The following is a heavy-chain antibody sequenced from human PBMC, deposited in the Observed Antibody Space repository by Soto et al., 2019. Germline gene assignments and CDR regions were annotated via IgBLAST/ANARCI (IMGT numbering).Heavy chain of an antibody. J-gene: IGHJ4*01. D-gene: IGHD3-3*02. V-gene: IGHV3-15*07. CDR1: GFIFSTAW. CDR3: TTDSHFSTRLVRFDL. Sequence: EVQLVESGGGLVEPGGSLRLSCAASGFIFSTAWINWVRQAPGKGLEWVGGIKSKIDGGTTDFAASVKGRFAISRDDSPDTMFLQINSLKSEDTAVYYCTTDSHFSTRLVRFDLWGRGTLVTVSS. CDR2: IKSKIDGGTT.